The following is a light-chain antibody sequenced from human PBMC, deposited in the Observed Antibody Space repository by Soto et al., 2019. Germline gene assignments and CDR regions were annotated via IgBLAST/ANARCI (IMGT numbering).Light chain of an antibody. J-gene: IGKJ1*01. CDR3: QQYYSYPRT. Sequence: AIRMTQSPSSLSASTGDRVTITCRASQGTSSYLAWYQQKPGKAPKLLIYAASTLQSGVPSRFSGSGSGTDFTLTISCLQSEDFATYYCQQYYSYPRTFGQETKVDIK. CDR2: AAS. V-gene: IGKV1-8*01. CDR1: QGTSSY.